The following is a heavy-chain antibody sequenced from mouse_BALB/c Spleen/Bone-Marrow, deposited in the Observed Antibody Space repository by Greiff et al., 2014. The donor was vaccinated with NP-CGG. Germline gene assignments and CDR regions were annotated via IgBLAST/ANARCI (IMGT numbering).Heavy chain of an antibody. CDR1: GFTFSSYA. CDR3: ARPNLYYGSLDY. J-gene: IGHJ2*02. Sequence: DVLLEQSGAGLVKPGAPLKLSCAASGFTFSSYAMSWVRQTPEKRLEWVATITRGGSYTYYPDSMKGRFTISRDNAKNTLYLQMSSLRAEDTAMYYCARPNLYYGSLDYWGQGTSLTVSS. V-gene: IGHV5-9-1*01. D-gene: IGHD1-1*01. CDR2: ITRGGSYT.